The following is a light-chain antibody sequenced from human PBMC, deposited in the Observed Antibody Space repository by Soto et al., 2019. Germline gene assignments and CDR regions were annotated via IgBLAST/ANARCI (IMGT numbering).Light chain of an antibody. V-gene: IGKV3-11*01. CDR2: DPS. J-gene: IGKJ2*01. CDR3: QQRSNWPPYT. CDR1: QSVSSY. Sequence: EIVLTQSPATLSLSPGDRATLSCRARQSVSSYLAWYQQKPGQAPRLLIYDPSNRDTGIPARFSGSGSGTDFTLTISSLEPEAFAVYYCQQRSNWPPYTFGQGTKLEIK.